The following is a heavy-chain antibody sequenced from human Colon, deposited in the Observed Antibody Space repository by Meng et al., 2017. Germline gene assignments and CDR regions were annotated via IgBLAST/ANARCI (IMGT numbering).Heavy chain of an antibody. CDR3: ARTPFGASAGTIGIWFDP. J-gene: IGHJ5*02. Sequence: ASVKVSCKASGYSFIDYGISWVRQAPGQGLEWMGWVSVFNGVTNYAQKFRGRVTMTADTSTATAYTELRSLTSDDTAVYYCARTPFGASAGTIGIWFDPWGQGTLVTVSS. V-gene: IGHV1-18*01. CDR1: GYSFIDYG. D-gene: IGHD6-13*01. CDR2: VSVFNGVT.